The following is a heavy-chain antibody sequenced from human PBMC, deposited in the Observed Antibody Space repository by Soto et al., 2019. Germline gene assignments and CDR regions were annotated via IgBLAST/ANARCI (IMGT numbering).Heavy chain of an antibody. D-gene: IGHD4-17*01. CDR2: ISGRGGST. V-gene: IGHV3-23*01. Sequence: PGGSLRLSCTASGFTFSNYAMSWVRQAPDKGLEWVSAISGRGGSTYYADSVKGRFTISRDNSKNMLFLQMNSLRAEDTALYYCEKDPTVTPSLYSCYYGLDVWGQGTTVTVSS. CDR3: EKDPTVTPSLYSCYYGLDV. CDR1: GFTFSNYA. J-gene: IGHJ6*02.